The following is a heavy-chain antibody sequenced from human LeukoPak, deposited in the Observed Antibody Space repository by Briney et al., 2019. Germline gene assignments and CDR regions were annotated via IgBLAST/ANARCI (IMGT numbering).Heavy chain of an antibody. CDR2: ISVSGGST. CDR1: GFTFSSYA. V-gene: IGHV3-23*01. Sequence: GGSLRLSCAASGFTFSSYAMSWVRQAPGKGLEWVSAISVSGGSTYYADSVKGRFTISRDNSKNTLYLQMNSLRAEDTAVYYCAKVRYYYDSSGYSYFDYWGQGTLVTVSS. CDR3: AKVRYYYDSSGYSYFDY. D-gene: IGHD3-22*01. J-gene: IGHJ4*02.